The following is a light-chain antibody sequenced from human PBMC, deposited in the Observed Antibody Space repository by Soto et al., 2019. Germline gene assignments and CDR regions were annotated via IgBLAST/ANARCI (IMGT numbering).Light chain of an antibody. CDR1: ISDIGGYNF. Sequence: QSVLTQPPSASGTPGQRVTISCSGTISDIGGYNFISWYQHHPGKAPKLVIYDVNNRPSGISYRFSGSKSGNTASLTISGLQAEDEADYYCASYTRTTTLVFGGGTKVTVL. CDR3: ASYTRTTTLV. CDR2: DVN. V-gene: IGLV2-14*01. J-gene: IGLJ2*01.